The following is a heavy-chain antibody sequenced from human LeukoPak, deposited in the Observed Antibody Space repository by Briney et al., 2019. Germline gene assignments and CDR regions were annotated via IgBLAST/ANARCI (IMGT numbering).Heavy chain of an antibody. CDR1: GGSFSGYY. D-gene: IGHD2-2*02. J-gene: IGHJ4*02. CDR2: INHSGST. CDR3: ARGYCSSTSCYIGGWLDY. Sequence: TSETLSHTCAVYGGSFSGYYWSWIRQPPGKGLEWIGEINHSGSTNYNPSLKSRVTISVDTSKNQFSLKLSSVTAADTAVYYCARGYCSSTSCYIGGWLDYWGQGTLVTVSS. V-gene: IGHV4-34*01.